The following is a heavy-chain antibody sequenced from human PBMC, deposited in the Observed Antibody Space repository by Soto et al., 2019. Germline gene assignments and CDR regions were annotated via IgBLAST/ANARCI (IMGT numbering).Heavy chain of an antibody. Sequence: QITLKESGPTLVKPTQTLTLTCTFSGFSLNTSGVGVGWIRQPPGKALEWLALIFWDVDKRYSPFLKKRLTITKDTPRKQVVLTMTNMDPVDTATYFCAHDGGYCSGDTCHDWFDPWGQGTLVTVSS. J-gene: IGHJ5*02. CDR3: AHDGGYCSGDTCHDWFDP. CDR1: GFSLNTSGVG. CDR2: IFWDVDK. V-gene: IGHV2-5*02. D-gene: IGHD2-15*01.